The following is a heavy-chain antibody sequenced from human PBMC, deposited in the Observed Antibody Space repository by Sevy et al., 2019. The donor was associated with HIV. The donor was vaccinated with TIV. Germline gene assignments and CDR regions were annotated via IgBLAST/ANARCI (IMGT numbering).Heavy chain of an antibody. V-gene: IGHV3-7*01. CDR3: ARYFESRGNSDYFDY. D-gene: IGHD4-4*01. J-gene: IGHJ4*02. Sequence: GGSLRLSCAVSGFTLGSYWMSWVRQAPGKGLEWVAIRKPDGGEENYVDSVKGRFTISRDNAKNSLYLQMNSLRVDDTAVYYCARYFESRGNSDYFDYWGPGTLVTVSS. CDR2: RKPDGGEE. CDR1: GFTLGSYW.